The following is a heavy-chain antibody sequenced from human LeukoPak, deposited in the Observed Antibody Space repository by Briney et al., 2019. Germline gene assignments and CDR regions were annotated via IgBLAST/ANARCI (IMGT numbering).Heavy chain of an antibody. D-gene: IGHD3-10*01. J-gene: IGHJ4*02. CDR1: GFTFSSYS. CDR3: ARDLFGVDN. CDR2: INWNGGST. Sequence: PGGSLRLSCAASGFTFSSYSMNWVRQAPGKGLEWVSGINWNGGSTGYADSVKGRFTISRDNAKNSLYLQMNSLRAEDTALYYCARDLFGVDNWGQGTLVTVSS. V-gene: IGHV3-20*04.